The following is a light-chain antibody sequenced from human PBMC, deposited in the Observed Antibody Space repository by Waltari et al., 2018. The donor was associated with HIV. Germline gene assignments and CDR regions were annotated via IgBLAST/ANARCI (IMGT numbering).Light chain of an antibody. J-gene: IGLJ2*01. CDR1: TGPVTSGQR. Sequence: QAVVTQEPSLTVSPGGTVPPTCGSSTGPVTSGQRPYLFQQKSGQAPRTLIYDTFNKHSWTPARFSGSLLGGKAALTLSGAQPEDEAEYFCLLSFAGARPVVFGGGTNLTVL. CDR2: DTF. CDR3: LLSFAGARPVV. V-gene: IGLV7-46*01.